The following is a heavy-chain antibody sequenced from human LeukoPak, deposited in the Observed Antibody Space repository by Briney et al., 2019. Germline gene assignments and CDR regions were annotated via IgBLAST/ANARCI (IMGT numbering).Heavy chain of an antibody. CDR3: ARSQPIYYGSGSYRDY. D-gene: IGHD3-10*01. CDR2: IYYSGST. Sequence: SETLSLTCTVSGGSVNSYYWNWIRQPPGKGLEWIGYIYYSGSTNYNPSLKSRVTISVDTSKNQFSLKLSSVTAADTAVYYCARSQPIYYGSGSYRDYWGQGTLVTVSS. J-gene: IGHJ4*02. CDR1: GGSVNSYY. V-gene: IGHV4-59*08.